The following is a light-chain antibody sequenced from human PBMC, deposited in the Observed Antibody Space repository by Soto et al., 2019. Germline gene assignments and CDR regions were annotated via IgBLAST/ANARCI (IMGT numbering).Light chain of an antibody. CDR3: HQYGNSPGT. CDR1: QSVSGRH. CDR2: GAS. V-gene: IGKV3-20*01. J-gene: IGKJ5*01. Sequence: EIVLTQSPGTLSLSRGERATFTFRASQSVSGRHLAWYQQKPGQAPRLLIYGASSRATGISDRFSGSGSGTDFTLTISRLEPEDFAVYYCHQYGNSPGTFGQGTRLEIK.